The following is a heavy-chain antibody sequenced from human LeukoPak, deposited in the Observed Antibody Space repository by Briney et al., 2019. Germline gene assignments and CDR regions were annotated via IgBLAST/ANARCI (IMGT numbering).Heavy chain of an antibody. CDR1: GYTFTGYY. CDR2: INPKTGGT. Sequence: ASVKVPCKASGYTFTGYYIHWARQAPGQGLEWVGWINPKTGGTNYAQKFLDRVTMTTDMSTSTAYMELSSLRSEDTAVYYCARGDYSNYYYYYYYMDVWGKGTTVTVSS. D-gene: IGHD4-11*01. J-gene: IGHJ6*03. V-gene: IGHV1-2*02. CDR3: ARGDYSNYYYYYYYMDV.